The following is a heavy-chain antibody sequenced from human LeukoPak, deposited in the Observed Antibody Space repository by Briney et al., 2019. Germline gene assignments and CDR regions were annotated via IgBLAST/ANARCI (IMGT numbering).Heavy chain of an antibody. D-gene: IGHD4-17*01. V-gene: IGHV3-7*04. CDR2: IKEDGSEK. Sequence: GGSLRLSCAASGFTFSSYWMSWVRQAPGKGLEWVATIKEDGSEKYYVDSLKGRFTISRDNAKNSLYLQMKSLRTEDTAVYYCARYGALDYWGQGTLVTVSS. CDR3: ARYGALDY. CDR1: GFTFSSYW. J-gene: IGHJ4*02.